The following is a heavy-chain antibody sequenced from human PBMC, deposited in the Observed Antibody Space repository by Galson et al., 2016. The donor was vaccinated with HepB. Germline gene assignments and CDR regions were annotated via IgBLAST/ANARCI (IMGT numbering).Heavy chain of an antibody. D-gene: IGHD3-3*01. J-gene: IGHJ4*02. Sequence: SETLSLTCTVSGGSITSNTYFWAWIRQPPGKGLEWLGSTSYSGRTFYDPSLKSRVTMSVDTSTQVSLKLSSVTAADTAVYFCARHLKRSTVFSRGPPRMPFEYWGQGTLVSVSS. V-gene: IGHV4-39*01. CDR3: ARHLKRSTVFSRGPPRMPFEY. CDR1: GGSITSNTYF. CDR2: TSYSGRT.